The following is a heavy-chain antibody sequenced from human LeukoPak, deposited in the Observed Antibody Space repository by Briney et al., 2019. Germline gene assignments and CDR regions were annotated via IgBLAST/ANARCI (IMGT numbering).Heavy chain of an antibody. CDR2: IYHSRST. J-gene: IGHJ4*02. Sequence: PSETLSLTCAVSGGSISTYYWSWIRQPPGKGLEWIGYIYHSRSTNYNPSLKSRITISVDTSQNQFSLKLSSVTAADTAVYYCARDGYSGSDALWGQGTLVTVSS. CDR1: GGSISTYY. V-gene: IGHV4-59*01. CDR3: ARDGYSGSDAL. D-gene: IGHD5-12*01.